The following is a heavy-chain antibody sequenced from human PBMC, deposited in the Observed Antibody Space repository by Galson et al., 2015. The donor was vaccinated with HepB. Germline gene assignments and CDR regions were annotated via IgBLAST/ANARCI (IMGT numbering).Heavy chain of an antibody. J-gene: IGHJ4*02. CDR3: AKDRPLIMITFGGNYDY. V-gene: IGHV3-23*01. CDR1: GFTFSSYA. Sequence: SLRLSCAASGFTFSSYAMSWVRQAPGKGLEWVSVISGSGGSTYYADSVKGRFTISRDNSKNTLHLQMNSLRAEDTAVYYCAKDRPLIMITFGGNYDYWGQGTLVTVSS. CDR2: ISGSGGST. D-gene: IGHD3-16*01.